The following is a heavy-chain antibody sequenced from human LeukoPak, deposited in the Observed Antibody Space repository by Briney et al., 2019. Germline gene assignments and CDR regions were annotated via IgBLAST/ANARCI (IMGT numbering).Heavy chain of an antibody. Sequence: SETLSLTCTVSGGSISSSSYYWGWTRQPPGKGLEWIGSIYYSGSTYYNPSLKSRVTISVDTSKNQFSLKLSSVTAADTAVYYCARRDFWSGYYDYWGQGTLVTVSS. D-gene: IGHD3-3*01. CDR1: GGSISSSSYY. J-gene: IGHJ4*02. CDR2: IYYSGST. V-gene: IGHV4-39*01. CDR3: ARRDFWSGYYDY.